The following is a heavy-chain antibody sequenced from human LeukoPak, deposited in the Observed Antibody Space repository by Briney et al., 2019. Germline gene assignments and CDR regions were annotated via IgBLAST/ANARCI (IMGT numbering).Heavy chain of an antibody. CDR1: NGSINSYY. CDR3: ARDGLGYCSSTSCYNPNT. J-gene: IGHJ5*02. Sequence: SETLSLTCAVSNGSINSYYWSWIRQPAGKGLEWIGRMHISGTTHHNPSLKSRVTMSLDTSKNQFSLNLTSATAADTAVYYCARDGLGYCSSTSCYNPNTWGQGTLVTVSS. D-gene: IGHD2-2*02. V-gene: IGHV4-4*07. CDR2: MHISGTT.